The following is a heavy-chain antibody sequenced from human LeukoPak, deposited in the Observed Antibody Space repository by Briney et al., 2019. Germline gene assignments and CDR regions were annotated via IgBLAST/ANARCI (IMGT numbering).Heavy chain of an antibody. Sequence: PSETLSLTCNVSGGSIHSYYWHWIRQPAGQGLVWIGRVYTSGPTIYNPALKSRVTMSVDASKNLLSLKVTSVTAADTAVYYCARTPTLYYYGSGSYPFRFDYWGQGTLVTVSS. V-gene: IGHV4-4*07. CDR1: GGSIHSYY. D-gene: IGHD3-10*01. CDR2: VYTSGPT. CDR3: ARTPTLYYYGSGSYPFRFDY. J-gene: IGHJ4*02.